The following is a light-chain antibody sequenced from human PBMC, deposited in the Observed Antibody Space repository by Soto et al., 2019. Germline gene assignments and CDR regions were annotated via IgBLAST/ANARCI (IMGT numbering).Light chain of an antibody. J-gene: IGKJ1*01. CDR1: QTLRRTY. CDR3: QQRSNWPWT. Sequence: EIVLMQSPCTLSLSPGERATLSCMASQTLRRTYIAWYQQKPGQAPRLLIYDASNRATGIPARFSGSGSGTDFTLTISSLEPEDFAVYYCQQRSNWPWTFGQGTKVDI. V-gene: IGKV3-11*01. CDR2: DAS.